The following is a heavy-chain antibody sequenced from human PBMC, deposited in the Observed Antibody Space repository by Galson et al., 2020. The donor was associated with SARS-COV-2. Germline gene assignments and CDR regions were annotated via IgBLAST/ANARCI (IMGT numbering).Heavy chain of an antibody. Sequence: TLSLTCSVSGGSISSDCWTWIRQPPGKELEWIGYICNSGSTNYNPSLKSRVTISVDTSKNQFSLKLNSVTAADTAVYYCVRADSSSWYTSFDYWGQGTLVTVSS. J-gene: IGHJ4*02. V-gene: IGHV4-59*01. CDR2: ICNSGST. CDR3: VRADSSSWYTSFDY. CDR1: GGSISSDC. D-gene: IGHD6-13*01.